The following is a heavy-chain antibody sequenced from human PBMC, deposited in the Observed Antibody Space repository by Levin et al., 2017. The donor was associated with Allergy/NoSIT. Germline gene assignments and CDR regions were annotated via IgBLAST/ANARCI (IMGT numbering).Heavy chain of an antibody. D-gene: IGHD1-26*01. J-gene: IGHJ4*02. Sequence: GGSLRLSCAASGFTVSSKYMTWVRQAPGKGLEWASIIYSDGRTYYADSVKGRFTISRDDSKNTLFLQMSSLRAEDTAVYYCATTGGVSLDFWGQGTLVTVSS. V-gene: IGHV3-53*01. CDR3: ATTGGVSLDF. CDR1: GFTVSSKY. CDR2: IYSDGRT.